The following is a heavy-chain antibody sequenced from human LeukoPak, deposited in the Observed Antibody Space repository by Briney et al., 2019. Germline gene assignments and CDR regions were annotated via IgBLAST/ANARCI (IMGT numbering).Heavy chain of an antibody. Sequence: GGSLRLSCAASGFTFNNYAMSWVRQAPGKGLEWVSALSASGGTTYYADSVKGRFTISRDNSENTLYLHLNSLRVEDTAVYYCAKEPREYCISACPIWFESWGQGTLVTVSS. D-gene: IGHD2/OR15-2a*01. V-gene: IGHV3-23*01. CDR3: AKEPREYCISACPIWFES. J-gene: IGHJ5*01. CDR1: GFTFNNYA. CDR2: LSASGGTT.